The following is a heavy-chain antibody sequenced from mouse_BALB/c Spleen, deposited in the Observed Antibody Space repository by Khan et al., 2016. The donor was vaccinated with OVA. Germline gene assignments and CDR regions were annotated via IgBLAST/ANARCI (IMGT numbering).Heavy chain of an antibody. D-gene: IGHD1-3*01. Sequence: QVQLKESGPGLVAPSQSRFITCTVSGFSLPSDGVHWVRQPPGKGLELLGVIWAGGSTTYTSALKSRLSISKDNSKSQVCLRISSLQTDDTAMYYCARLEDIWGQGTTLTVSS. J-gene: IGHJ2*01. V-gene: IGHV2-9*02. CDR1: GFSLPSDG. CDR3: ARLEDI. CDR2: IWAGGST.